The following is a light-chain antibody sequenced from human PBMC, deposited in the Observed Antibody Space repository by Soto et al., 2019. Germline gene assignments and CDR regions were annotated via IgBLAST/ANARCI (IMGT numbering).Light chain of an antibody. CDR3: ATWDSSLIVVL. CDR2: DNN. Sequence: QAVLTQPPSASGTPGQRVTISCSGSGSNVGQNHVYWLQQFPGTAPKLLIYDNNKRPSGIPDRFSGSKSATSATLGITGLQTGDEADYYCATWDSSLIVVLIGGGTKVTVL. J-gene: IGLJ2*01. CDR1: GSNVGQNH. V-gene: IGLV1-51*01.